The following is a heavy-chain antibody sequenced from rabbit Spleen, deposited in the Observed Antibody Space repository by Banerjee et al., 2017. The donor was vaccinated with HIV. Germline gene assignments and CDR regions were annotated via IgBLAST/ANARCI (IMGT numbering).Heavy chain of an antibody. Sequence: QSLEESGGDLVKPEGSLTLTCTASGFSFSSSYYMCCVRQAPGKGLECIACIYTDTSGSTYYANWAKGRFTISKTSSTTVTLEMTSLTAADTATYFCAKGSAAMTMMITGYYLNLWGPGTLVTVS. CDR1: GFSFSSSYY. D-gene: IGHD2-1*01. J-gene: IGHJ4*01. CDR3: AKGSAAMTMMITGYYLNL. CDR2: IYTDTSGST. V-gene: IGHV1S40*01.